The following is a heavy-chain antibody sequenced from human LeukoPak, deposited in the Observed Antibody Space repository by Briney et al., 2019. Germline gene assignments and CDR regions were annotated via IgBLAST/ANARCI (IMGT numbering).Heavy chain of an antibody. CDR3: AKATVTCEEYIYYYMDA. D-gene: IGHD4-17*01. V-gene: IGHV1-18*01. J-gene: IGHJ6*03. Sequence: ASVKVSCKTSGYTFTSYGLSWVRQAPGQGLEWMGCIFTYNGNTYYSQKLQGRVTMTTDTSTSTAYMELRSLRSDDTAVCFCAKATVTCEEYIYYYMDAWGKGTTVTVSS. CDR1: GYTFTSYG. CDR2: IFTYNGNT.